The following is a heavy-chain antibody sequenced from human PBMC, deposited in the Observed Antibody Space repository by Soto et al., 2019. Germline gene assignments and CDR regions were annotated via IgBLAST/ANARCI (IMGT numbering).Heavy chain of an antibody. CDR3: AKGRLEQQLINWFDP. V-gene: IGHV3-23*01. Sequence: PGGSLRLSCAASGFTFSSYAMSWVRQAPGKGLEWVSAISGSGGSTYYADSVKGRFTISRDNSKNTLYLQMNSLRAEDTAVYYCAKGRLEQQLINWFDPWGQGTLVTVSS. D-gene: IGHD6-13*01. CDR1: GFTFSSYA. J-gene: IGHJ5*02. CDR2: ISGSGGST.